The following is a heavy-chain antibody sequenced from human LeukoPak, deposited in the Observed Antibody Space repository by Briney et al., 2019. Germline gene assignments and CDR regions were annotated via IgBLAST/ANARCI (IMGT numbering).Heavy chain of an antibody. CDR2: IYSGGST. CDR1: GGSFNSYY. J-gene: IGHJ4*02. Sequence: SETLSLTCTVSGGSFNSYYWSWIRQPPGKGLEWVGYIYSGGSTNYNPSLKSRVTTSVDTSKNQFSLKLSSVTAADTAVYYCARGSFIVGATIIDYWGQGTLVTVSS. CDR3: ARGSFIVGATIIDY. D-gene: IGHD1-26*01. V-gene: IGHV4-59*01.